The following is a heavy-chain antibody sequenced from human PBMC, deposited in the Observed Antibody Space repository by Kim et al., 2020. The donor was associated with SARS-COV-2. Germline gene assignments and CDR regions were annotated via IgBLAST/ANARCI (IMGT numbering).Heavy chain of an antibody. J-gene: IGHJ6*02. V-gene: IGHV4-34*01. CDR1: GGSFSGYY. CDR3: ARGGPDSIWIYYYYYGMDV. CDR2: INHSGST. Sequence: SETLSLTCAVYGGSFSGYYWSWIRQPPGKGLEWIGEINHSGSTNYNRSLKSRVTISVDTCKNQFSLKLSSVTAADTAVYYCARGGPDSIWIYYYYYGMDVWGQGTTVTVSS. D-gene: IGHD6-13*01.